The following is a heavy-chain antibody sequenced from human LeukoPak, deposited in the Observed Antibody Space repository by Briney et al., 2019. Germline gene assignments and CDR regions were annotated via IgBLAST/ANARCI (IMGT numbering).Heavy chain of an antibody. V-gene: IGHV1-46*01. CDR1: GYIFTKYY. CDR3: ARDRAEAGTKEDAFDI. J-gene: IGHJ3*02. CDR2: INPSAGST. Sequence: ASVKVSCKASGYIFTKYYMHWVRQAPGQGLEWMGRINPSAGSTMYAQRFQGRLTLTRHTSTRTVYMYLSSLRSEDTALYYCARDRAEAGTKEDAFDIWGQGTMVTVSS. D-gene: IGHD6-13*01.